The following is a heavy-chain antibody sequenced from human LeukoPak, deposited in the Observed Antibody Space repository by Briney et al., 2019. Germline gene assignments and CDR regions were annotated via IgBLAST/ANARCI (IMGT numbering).Heavy chain of an antibody. D-gene: IGHD3-10*01. CDR2: IFSSGST. CDR1: GGSITGYY. Sequence: SETLSLTCTVPGGSITGYYWSWIRQPPGKGLEWVGYIFSSGSTNYNPSLKSRVTISLDTSKSQFSLKLISVTASDTAVYYCANRGDWGQGTLVTVSS. J-gene: IGHJ4*02. V-gene: IGHV4-59*08. CDR3: ANRGD.